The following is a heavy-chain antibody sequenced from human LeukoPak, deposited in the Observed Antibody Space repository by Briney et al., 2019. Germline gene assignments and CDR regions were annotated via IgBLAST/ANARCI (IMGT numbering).Heavy chain of an antibody. V-gene: IGHV3-11*01. D-gene: IGHD3-10*01. J-gene: IGHJ6*02. CDR2: ISSSGSTI. CDR3: ARDPGSPSYYYGMDV. Sequence: GGSLRLSCAASGFTFSDYYMSWIRQAPGRGLEWVSYISSSGSTIYYADSVKGRFTISRDNAKNSLYLQMNSLRAEDTAVYYCARDPGSPSYYYGMDVWGQGTTVTVSS. CDR1: GFTFSDYY.